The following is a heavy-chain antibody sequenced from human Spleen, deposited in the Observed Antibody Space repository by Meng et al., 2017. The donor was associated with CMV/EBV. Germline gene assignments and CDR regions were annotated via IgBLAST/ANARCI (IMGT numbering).Heavy chain of an antibody. V-gene: IGHV3-23*01. CDR2: LTSGGGA. J-gene: IGHJ4*02. Sequence: ASGFMFSASPMPWVRQAPGGGLEWVSTLTSGGGAFYADSVKGRFTISRDNSKNTLYLQMNSLRAEDTALFYCAKDLNYGGISGLDYWGQGTLVTVSS. D-gene: IGHD2-21*01. CDR1: GFMFSASP. CDR3: AKDLNYGGISGLDY.